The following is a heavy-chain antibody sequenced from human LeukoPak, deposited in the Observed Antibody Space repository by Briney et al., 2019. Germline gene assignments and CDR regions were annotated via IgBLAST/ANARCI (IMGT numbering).Heavy chain of an antibody. CDR3: AKEIGYSYGYGTNY. CDR1: GFTFSSYG. Sequence: GGSLRLSCAASGFTFSSYGMHWVRQAPGKGLEWVAFIRHDGSNKYYADSVKGRFTISRDNSKNTLYLQMNSLRAEDTAVYYCAKEIGYSYGYGTNYWGQGTLVTVSS. V-gene: IGHV3-30*02. CDR2: IRHDGSNK. J-gene: IGHJ4*02. D-gene: IGHD5-18*01.